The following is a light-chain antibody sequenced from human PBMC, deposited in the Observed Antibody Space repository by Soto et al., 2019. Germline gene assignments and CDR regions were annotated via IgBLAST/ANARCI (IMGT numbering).Light chain of an antibody. CDR1: SSNIGAGYD. Sequence: QSVLTQPPSVSGAPGQRVTISCTGSSSNIGAGYDVHWYQQLPGTAPKLLIYGNSNRPSGVPDRFSGSKSGTSASLAITGLQAEDEADYYCQSYDSSLSGLPGFGGGTQLTVL. CDR2: GNS. J-gene: IGLJ2*01. CDR3: QSYDSSLSGLPG. V-gene: IGLV1-40*01.